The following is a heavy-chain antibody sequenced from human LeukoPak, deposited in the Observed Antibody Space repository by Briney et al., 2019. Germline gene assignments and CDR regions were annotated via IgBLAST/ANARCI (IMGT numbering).Heavy chain of an antibody. CDR3: ARIGGGGRSFDY. CDR2: TYYRSKWYN. Sequence: SQTLSLTCAISGDSVSSNSAAWSWIGQSPSRGLEWLGRTYYRSKWYNDYAVSVKSRITINPDTSKNQHSLQLDSVTPEGTAVYYCARIGGGGRSFDYWGQGTLVTVSS. CDR1: GDSVSSNSAA. D-gene: IGHD3-16*01. V-gene: IGHV6-1*01. J-gene: IGHJ4*02.